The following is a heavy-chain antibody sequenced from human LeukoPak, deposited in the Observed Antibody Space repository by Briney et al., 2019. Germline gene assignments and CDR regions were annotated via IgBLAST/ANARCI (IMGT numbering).Heavy chain of an antibody. CDR2: INHSGST. D-gene: IGHD1-1*01. CDR1: GGSFSGYY. J-gene: IGHJ6*02. Sequence: PSETLSLTCAVYGGSFSGYYWSWIRQPPGKGLEWIGEINHSGSTNYNPSLKSRVTISVDTSKNQFSLKLSSVTAADTAVYYCARLPVTTYYYYGMDVWGQGTTVTVSS. CDR3: ARLPVTTYYYYGMDV. V-gene: IGHV4-34*01.